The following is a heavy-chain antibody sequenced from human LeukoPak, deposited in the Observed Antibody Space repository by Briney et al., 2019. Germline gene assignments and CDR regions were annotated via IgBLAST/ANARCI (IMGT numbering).Heavy chain of an antibody. Sequence: APVKVSCKASGGTFSSYAISWVRQAPGQGLEWMGRIIPIFGTANYAQKFQGRVTITTDESTSTAYMELSSLRSEDTAVYYCARDFGLIDAGLVENDYWGQGTLVTVSS. CDR3: ARDFGLIDAGLVENDY. V-gene: IGHV1-69*05. CDR1: GGTFSSYA. D-gene: IGHD2/OR15-2a*01. CDR2: IIPIFGTA. J-gene: IGHJ4*02.